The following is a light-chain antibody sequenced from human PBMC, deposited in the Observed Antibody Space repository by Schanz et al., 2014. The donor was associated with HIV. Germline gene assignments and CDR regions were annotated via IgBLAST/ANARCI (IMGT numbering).Light chain of an antibody. CDR2: ANN. J-gene: IGLJ1*01. Sequence: QSVLRQPPSVSGAPGQRVTISCAGTSSNIGADYDVHWYRQFPRTAPKLLIYANNNRPSGVPDRFSGSKSGTSASLAITGLQAEDEADYYCSSYTTTLVFGPGTKLTVL. CDR3: SSYTTTLV. CDR1: SSNIGADYD. V-gene: IGLV1-40*01.